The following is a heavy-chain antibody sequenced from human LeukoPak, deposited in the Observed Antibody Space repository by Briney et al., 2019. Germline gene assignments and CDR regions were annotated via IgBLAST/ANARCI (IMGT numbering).Heavy chain of an antibody. V-gene: IGHV3-72*01. CDR3: ARSTTVTTHDY. Sequence: GGSLRLSCAASGFTFSDRYMDWVRQAPGKGLEWVGRTRNKANSYTTEYAASVKGRFTISRDDSKNSLYLQMNSLKTEDTAVYYCARSTTVTTHDYWGQGTLVTVSS. D-gene: IGHD4-11*01. J-gene: IGHJ4*02. CDR1: GFTFSDRY. CDR2: TRNKANSYTT.